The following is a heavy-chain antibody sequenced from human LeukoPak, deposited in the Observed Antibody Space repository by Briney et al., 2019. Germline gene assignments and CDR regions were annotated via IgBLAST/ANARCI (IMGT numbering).Heavy chain of an antibody. V-gene: IGHV3-66*01. CDR3: ARESLAYYYYMDV. J-gene: IGHJ6*03. Sequence: GGSLRLSCAASGFTVSSNYMSWVRQAPGKGLEWVSVIYSGGSTYYADSVKGRFTISRDNSKNTLYLQMNSLRAEDTAVYYCARESLAYYYYMDVWGKGTTVTVSS. CDR2: IYSGGST. CDR1: GFTVSSNY.